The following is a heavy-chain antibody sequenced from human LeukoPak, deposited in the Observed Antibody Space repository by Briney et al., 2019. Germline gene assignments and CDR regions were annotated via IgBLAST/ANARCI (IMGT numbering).Heavy chain of an antibody. Sequence: GGSLRLSCAASGFTFSSYSMNWVRQAPGKGLEWVSSISSSSSYIYYADSVKGRFTISRDNAKNSLYLQMNSLRAEDTAVYYCARDKALTGYNWFDPWGQGTLVTVSS. CDR1: GFTFSSYS. V-gene: IGHV3-21*01. CDR3: ARDKALTGYNWFDP. CDR2: ISSSSSYI. D-gene: IGHD7-27*01. J-gene: IGHJ5*02.